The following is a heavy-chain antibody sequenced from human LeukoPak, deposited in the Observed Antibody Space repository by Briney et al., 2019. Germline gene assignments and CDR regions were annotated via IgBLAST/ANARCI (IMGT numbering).Heavy chain of an antibody. CDR3: ARDPTRITIFGVVIGNWFDP. Sequence: SETLSLTCAVYGGSFSGYYWSWLRQPPGKGLEWIGEINHSGSTNYNPSLKSRVTISVDTSKNQFSLKLSSVTAADTAAYYCARDPTRITIFGVVIGNWFDPWGQGTLVTVSS. D-gene: IGHD3-3*01. CDR2: INHSGST. CDR1: GGSFSGYY. J-gene: IGHJ5*02. V-gene: IGHV4-34*01.